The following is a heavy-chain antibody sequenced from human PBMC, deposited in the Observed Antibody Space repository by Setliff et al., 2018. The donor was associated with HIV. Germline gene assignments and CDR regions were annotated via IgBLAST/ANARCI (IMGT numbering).Heavy chain of an antibody. J-gene: IGHJ5*02. CDR2: IYHSGSA. CDR3: ARILVAAAGTGFDP. D-gene: IGHD6-13*01. CDR1: GDSISSGNW. Sequence: SETLSLTCAVSGDSISSGNWWSWVRQPPGKGLEWIGEIYHSGSANYNPSLKSRVIISIDKSKNKFSLKVSSVTAADTAVYYCARILVAAAGTGFDPWGQGILVTVSS. V-gene: IGHV4-4*02.